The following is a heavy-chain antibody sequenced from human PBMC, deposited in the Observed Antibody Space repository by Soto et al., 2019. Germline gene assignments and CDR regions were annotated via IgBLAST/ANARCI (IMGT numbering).Heavy chain of an antibody. D-gene: IGHD3-3*01. J-gene: IGHJ6*02. Sequence: ASVKVSCKVSGYTLTELSMHWVRQAPGKGLEWMGGFDPEDGETIYAQKFQGRVTMTEDTSTDTAYMELSSLRSEDTAVYYCATSSPLRDGQLEDYYGMDVWGQGTTVTVSS. CDR1: GYTLTELS. V-gene: IGHV1-24*01. CDR3: ATSSPLRDGQLEDYYGMDV. CDR2: FDPEDGET.